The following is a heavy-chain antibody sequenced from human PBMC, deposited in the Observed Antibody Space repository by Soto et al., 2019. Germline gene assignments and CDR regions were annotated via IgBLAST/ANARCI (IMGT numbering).Heavy chain of an antibody. Sequence: QITLKESGPTLVKPTQTLTLTCTFSGFSLSTSGVGVGWIRQPPGKALEWLGRIYWDDDKRYSPSLKSRLTISQDTSKHQVVLTMTNMNPVDTATYYCEHTEAAAGFFDYWGQGTLVTVSS. CDR1: GFSLSTSGVG. D-gene: IGHD6-13*01. J-gene: IGHJ4*02. CDR3: EHTEAAAGFFDY. V-gene: IGHV2-5*02. CDR2: IYWDDDK.